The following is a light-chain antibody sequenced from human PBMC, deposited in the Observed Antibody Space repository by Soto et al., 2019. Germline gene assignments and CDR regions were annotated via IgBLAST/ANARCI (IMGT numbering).Light chain of an antibody. Sequence: EIVMTQSPATLSVSPRERATLSCRASQSVINNLAWYQHKPGQAPRLLVYSASTRATGIPARFSGSGSGTEFALTISSLQSEDFALYYCQQYHNWPRTFGQGTKVDIK. CDR1: QSVINN. V-gene: IGKV3-15*01. CDR3: QQYHNWPRT. J-gene: IGKJ1*01. CDR2: SAS.